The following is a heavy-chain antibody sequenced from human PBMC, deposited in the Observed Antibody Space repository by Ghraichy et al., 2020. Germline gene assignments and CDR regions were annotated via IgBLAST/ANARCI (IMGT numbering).Heavy chain of an antibody. V-gene: IGHV3-30*04. CDR3: VGSGTKPLGW. CDR2: ISHDGSNQ. J-gene: IGHJ4*02. CDR1: GFTFSSCA. D-gene: IGHD3-10*01. Sequence: GESLNISCAASGFTFSSCAMHWVRQAPGKGLEWVAVISHDGSNQLYADSVKGRFTISRDNSNNTLYLQMNSLRADDTAVYYAVGSGTKPLGWWGQGALVTVSS.